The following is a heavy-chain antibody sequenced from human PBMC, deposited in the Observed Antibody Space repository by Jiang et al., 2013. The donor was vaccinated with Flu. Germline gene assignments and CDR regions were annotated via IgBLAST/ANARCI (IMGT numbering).Heavy chain of an antibody. Sequence: LLKPSETLSLTCAVYGGSFSGYYWSWIRQPPGKGLEWIGEINHSGSTNYNPSLKSRVTISVDTSKNQFSLKLSSVTAADTAVYYCARGRPPPSPYYGSGSYFDYWGQGTLVTVSS. J-gene: IGHJ4*02. CDR2: INHSGST. D-gene: IGHD3-10*01. V-gene: IGHV4-34*01. CDR3: ARGRPPPSPYYGSGSYFDY. CDR1: GGSFSGYY.